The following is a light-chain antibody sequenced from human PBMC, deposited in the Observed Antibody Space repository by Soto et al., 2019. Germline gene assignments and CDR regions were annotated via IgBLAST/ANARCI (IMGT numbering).Light chain of an antibody. CDR3: SSYTTSNTLV. Sequence: QSVLTQPASVSGSPGQSITISCTGTSSDLGSYNSVSWYQQHPGKAPKLMIYDVSSRPSGVSNRFSGSKSGNTASLTVSGLQAEDEADYYCSSYTTSNTLVFGGGTKLTVL. CDR1: SSDLGSYNS. J-gene: IGLJ2*01. V-gene: IGLV2-14*01. CDR2: DVS.